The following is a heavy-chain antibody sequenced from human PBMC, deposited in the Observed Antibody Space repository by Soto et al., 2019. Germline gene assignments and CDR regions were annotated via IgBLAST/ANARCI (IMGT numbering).Heavy chain of an antibody. D-gene: IGHD3-22*01. Sequence: ASVKVSCKASGYTFTSYGISWVRQAPGQGLEWMGWISAYNGNTNYAQKRQGRVTMTTDTSTSTAYMELRSLRSDDTAVYYCARHPDYYDSSAPRFDIWGQGTMVTVSS. CDR2: ISAYNGNT. CDR1: GYTFTSYG. J-gene: IGHJ3*02. CDR3: ARHPDYYDSSAPRFDI. V-gene: IGHV1-18*01.